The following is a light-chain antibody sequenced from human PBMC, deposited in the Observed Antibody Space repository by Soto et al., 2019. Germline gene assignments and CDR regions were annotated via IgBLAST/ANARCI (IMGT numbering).Light chain of an antibody. J-gene: IGLJ3*02. CDR2: EVS. CDR1: SSDVGGYGY. Sequence: QSALTQPASVSGSPGQSITISCTGTSSDVGGYGYVSWYQQHPGKAPKVVIYEVSNRPSGVSNRFSGSKSGNTASLTISGLQAEDEADFHCSSYTSSSTWVFGGGTKLPVL. V-gene: IGLV2-14*01. CDR3: SSYTSSSTWV.